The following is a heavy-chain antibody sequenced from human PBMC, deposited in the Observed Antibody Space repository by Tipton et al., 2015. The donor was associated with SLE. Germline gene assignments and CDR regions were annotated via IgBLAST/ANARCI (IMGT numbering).Heavy chain of an antibody. J-gene: IGHJ1*01. CDR2: ISHTENEKT. CDR1: GYSISIGYY. Sequence: TLSLTCVVSGYSISIGYYWSWVRQSPGKGLEWIGSISHTENEKTYYNPSLKSRVTMSIDTSSNHFSLNLISVTAADTAVYYCARHPRHITASGTWPKGGSQHWGQGTLVSVSS. V-gene: IGHV4-38-2*01. D-gene: IGHD3-10*01. CDR3: ARHPRHITASGTWPKGGSQH.